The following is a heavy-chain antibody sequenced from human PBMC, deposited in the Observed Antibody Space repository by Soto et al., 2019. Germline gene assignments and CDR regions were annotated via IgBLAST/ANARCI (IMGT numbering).Heavy chain of an antibody. CDR2: INAGNGNT. CDR3: ARVGGDSSGYYLPFGYYGMDV. J-gene: IGHJ6*02. D-gene: IGHD3-22*01. Sequence: ASVKVSCKASGYTFTSYAMHWVRQAPGQRREWMGWINAGNGNTKYSQKFQGRVTMTRDTSASTAYMELSSLRSDDTAVYYCARVGGDSSGYYLPFGYYGMDVWGQGTTVTVSS. V-gene: IGHV1-3*01. CDR1: GYTFTSYA.